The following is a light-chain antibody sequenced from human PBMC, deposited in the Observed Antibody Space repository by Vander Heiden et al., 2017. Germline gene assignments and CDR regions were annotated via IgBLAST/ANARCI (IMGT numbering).Light chain of an antibody. Sequence: SFALTLPPSVSVSPGQTARLTCSGDALPKQYASWYQQKPGPAPVMVIYKDSERPSGIPERFSGSSSGTTVTLTISGVQAEDEADYYCQSADSSGTYWVFGGGTKLTVL. CDR2: KDS. V-gene: IGLV3-25*03. CDR1: ALPKQY. J-gene: IGLJ3*02. CDR3: QSADSSGTYWV.